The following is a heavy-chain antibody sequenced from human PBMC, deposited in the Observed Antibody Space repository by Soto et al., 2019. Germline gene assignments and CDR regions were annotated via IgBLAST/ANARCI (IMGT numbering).Heavy chain of an antibody. V-gene: IGHV3-21*01. D-gene: IGHD3-10*01. Sequence: GGSLRLSWAASGCTFSSYSMNWVRQAPGKGLEWVSSISSSSSYIYYADSVKGRFTISRDNAKNSLYLQMNSLRAEDTAVYYCARVLWFGEFPTPNDAFDIWGQGTMVTVSS. CDR3: ARVLWFGEFPTPNDAFDI. CDR1: GCTFSSYS. CDR2: ISSSSSYI. J-gene: IGHJ3*02.